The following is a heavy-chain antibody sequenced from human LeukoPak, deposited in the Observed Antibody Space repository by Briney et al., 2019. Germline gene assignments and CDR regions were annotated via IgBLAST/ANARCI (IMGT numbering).Heavy chain of an antibody. D-gene: IGHD2-2*01. CDR3: ARDSAQKIVVVPGSQPSHNWFDP. CDR1: GYSIGSGYY. Sequence: PSETLSLTCTVSGYSIGSGYYWGWIRQPPGKGLEWIGSIYHSGSTYYNPSLKSRVTISVDTSKNQFSLKLSSVTAADTAVYYCARDSAQKIVVVPGSQPSHNWFDPWGQGTLVTVSS. J-gene: IGHJ5*02. CDR2: IYHSGST. V-gene: IGHV4-38-2*02.